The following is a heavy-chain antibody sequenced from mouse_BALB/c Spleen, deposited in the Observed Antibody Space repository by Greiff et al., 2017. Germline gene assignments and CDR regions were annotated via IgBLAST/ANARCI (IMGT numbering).Heavy chain of an antibody. V-gene: IGHV5-9*03. Sequence: EVQLVESGGGLVKPGGSLKLSCAASGFTFSSYTMSWVRQTPEKRLEWVATISSGGGNTYYPDSVKGRFTISRDNAKNNLYLQMSSLRSEDTALYYCARDYDFDGGPWFAYWGQGTLVTVSA. D-gene: IGHD2-4*01. CDR1: GFTFSSYT. J-gene: IGHJ3*01. CDR2: ISSGGGNT. CDR3: ARDYDFDGGPWFAY.